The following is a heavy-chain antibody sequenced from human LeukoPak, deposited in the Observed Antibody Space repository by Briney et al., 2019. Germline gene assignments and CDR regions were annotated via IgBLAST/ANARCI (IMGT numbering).Heavy chain of an antibody. D-gene: IGHD3-10*01. CDR3: ARSGLLWFGSFDY. V-gene: IGHV4-39*01. J-gene: IGHJ4*02. CDR2: NYYSGST. Sequence: SETLSLTCTVSGRSINSSSYHWGWIRQPPGKGLEWIGSNYYSGSTYYNPSLKSRVTISVDTSKNQFSLKLSSVSAADTAVYYCARSGLLWFGSFDYWGQGTLVTVSS. CDR1: GRSINSSSYH.